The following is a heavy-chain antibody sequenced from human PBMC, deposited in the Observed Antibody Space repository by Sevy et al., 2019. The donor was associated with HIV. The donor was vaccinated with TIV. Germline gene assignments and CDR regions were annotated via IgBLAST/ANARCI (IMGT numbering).Heavy chain of an antibody. CDR2: INPNSGGT. D-gene: IGHD3-3*01. Sequence: ASVKVSCKASGYTFTGYYMHWVRQAPGQGLEWMGWINPNSGGTNYAQKFRGRVTMTRDTSISTAYMELSRLRSDDTAVYYCAREMRDFGVVMLDYWGQGTLVTVSS. CDR3: AREMRDFGVVMLDY. V-gene: IGHV1-2*02. CDR1: GYTFTGYY. J-gene: IGHJ4*02.